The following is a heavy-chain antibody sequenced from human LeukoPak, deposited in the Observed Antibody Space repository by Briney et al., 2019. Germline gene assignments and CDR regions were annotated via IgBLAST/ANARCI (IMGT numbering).Heavy chain of an antibody. Sequence: SETLSLTCAVYGGSFSGYYWSWIRQPPGKGLEWIGEINHSGSTNYNPSLKRRVTISVDTSKNQFSLKLSSVTAADTAVYYCARGRGGYSYGYNYYYMDVWGKGTTVTVSS. CDR2: INHSGST. D-gene: IGHD5-18*01. V-gene: IGHV4-34*01. CDR1: GGSFSGYY. CDR3: ARGRGGYSYGYNYYYMDV. J-gene: IGHJ6*03.